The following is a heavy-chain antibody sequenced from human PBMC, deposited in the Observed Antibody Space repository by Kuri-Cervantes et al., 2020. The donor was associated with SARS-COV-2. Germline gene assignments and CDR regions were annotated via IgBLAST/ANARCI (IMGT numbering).Heavy chain of an antibody. CDR2: ISAYNGNT. Sequence: ASVKVSCKASGYTITSYGISWVRQAPGQGLEWMGWISAYNGNTNYAQKLQGRVTMTRDTSTSTVYMELSSLRSEDTAVYYCAREPYYGSARDYYGMDVWGQGTTVTVSS. D-gene: IGHD3-10*01. CDR3: AREPYYGSARDYYGMDV. J-gene: IGHJ6*02. V-gene: IGHV1-18*04. CDR1: GYTITSYG.